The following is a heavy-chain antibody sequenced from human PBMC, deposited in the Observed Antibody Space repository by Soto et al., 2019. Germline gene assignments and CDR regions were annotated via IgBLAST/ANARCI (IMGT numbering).Heavy chain of an antibody. J-gene: IGHJ4*02. Sequence: GESLKISRQVSGYSFTSYCIGWVPQMPGKGLEWMGIIYPADSNTKYSPSLQGQVSISADRSISTAYLQWSSLKASDTAIYYCARGNSWSYGSFDYWGQGTPVTVSS. CDR3: ARGNSWSYGSFDY. CDR1: GYSFTSYC. CDR2: IYPADSNT. V-gene: IGHV5-51*01. D-gene: IGHD1-26*01.